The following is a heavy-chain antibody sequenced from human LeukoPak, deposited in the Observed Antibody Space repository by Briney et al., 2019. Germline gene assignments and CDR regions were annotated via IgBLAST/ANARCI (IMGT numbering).Heavy chain of an antibody. D-gene: IGHD3-10*01. V-gene: IGHV3-21*01. J-gene: IGHJ5*02. CDR1: GFTFSSYS. CDR2: ISSSSSYI. Sequence: GGSLRLSCAASGFTFSSYSMNWVRQAPGKGLEWVSSISSSSSYIYYADSVKGRFTISRDNAKNSLYLQMNSLRAEDTAVYYCAREGYYGSGAYWFDPWGQGTLVTVSS. CDR3: AREGYYGSGAYWFDP.